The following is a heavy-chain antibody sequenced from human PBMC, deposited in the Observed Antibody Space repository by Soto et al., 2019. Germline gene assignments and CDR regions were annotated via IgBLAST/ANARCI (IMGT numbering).Heavy chain of an antibody. Sequence: SETLSLQCAWSGGSISGYYWSWTRQPTGKGLEWVGYINSGGRTNSNRSLRGRGTRSVDTSKDQFSLKLSSVTAADTAVYYCARDTQYYDYSAYYENCLASWRQGTLVPVSS. V-gene: IGHV4-59*01. CDR3: ARDTQYYDYSAYYENCLAS. CDR1: GGSISGYY. J-gene: IGHJ5*01. D-gene: IGHD3-22*01. CDR2: INSGGRT.